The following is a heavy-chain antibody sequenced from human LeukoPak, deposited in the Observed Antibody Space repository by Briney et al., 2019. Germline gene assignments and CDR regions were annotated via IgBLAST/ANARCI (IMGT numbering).Heavy chain of an antibody. D-gene: IGHD3-16*01. V-gene: IGHV1-18*04. CDR1: GYTFTGYY. Sequence: GASVKVSCKASGYTFTGYYMHRVRQAPGQGLEWMGWISAYNGNTNYAQTLQGRVTMTTDTSTSTAYMELRSLRSDDTAVYYCARGTGDQMTPPDDAFDIWGQGTMVTVSS. CDR3: ARGTGDQMTPPDDAFDI. CDR2: ISAYNGNT. J-gene: IGHJ3*02.